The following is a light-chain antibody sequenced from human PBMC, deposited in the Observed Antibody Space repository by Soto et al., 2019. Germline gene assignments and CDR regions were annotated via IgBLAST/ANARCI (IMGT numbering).Light chain of an antibody. CDR1: STDFVGYNR. CDR3: SLYTSEKAYV. Sequence: QSVLTQPPSVSGSPGQSVTISCTGTSTDFVGYNRVSWYQQPPGTAPKLMIYEVSKRPSGVPDRFYGSKSGNKASLTISGLQAADEADYYCSLYTSEKAYVFGTGTKVTVL. CDR2: EVS. J-gene: IGLJ1*01. V-gene: IGLV2-18*01.